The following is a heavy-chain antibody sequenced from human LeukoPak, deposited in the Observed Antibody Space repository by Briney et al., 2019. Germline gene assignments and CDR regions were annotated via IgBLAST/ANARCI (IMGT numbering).Heavy chain of an antibody. CDR3: AKDLQQLVSGNYYYYMDV. V-gene: IGHV3-33*06. CDR1: GFTFSSYG. Sequence: GGSLRLSCAASGFTFSSYGMHWVRQAPGKGLEWVAVIWYDGSNKYYADSVKGRFTISRDNSKNTLYLQMNSLRAEDTAVYYCAKDLQQLVSGNYYYYMDVWGKGTTVTVTS. J-gene: IGHJ6*03. CDR2: IWYDGSNK. D-gene: IGHD6-13*01.